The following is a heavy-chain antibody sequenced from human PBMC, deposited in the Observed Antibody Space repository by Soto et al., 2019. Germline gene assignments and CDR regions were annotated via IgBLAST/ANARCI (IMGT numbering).Heavy chain of an antibody. CDR3: ARDATYRDSSVYYDVFDI. D-gene: IGHD3-22*01. CDR1: GFTFSYYW. Sequence: DVQLMESGGCLVQPGGSLRLSCAASGFTFSYYWMTWVRQAPGKGLEWVANIRRDGGEEYYVDSVKGRFSVSRDNAKESLYLQMNSLRIEDTAVYYCARDATYRDSSVYYDVFDIWGQGTMVTVSS. J-gene: IGHJ3*02. V-gene: IGHV3-7*05. CDR2: IRRDGGEE.